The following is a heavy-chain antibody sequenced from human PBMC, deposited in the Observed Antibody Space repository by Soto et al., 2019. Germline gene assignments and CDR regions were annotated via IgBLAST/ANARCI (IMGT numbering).Heavy chain of an antibody. CDR3: ARGYSGSDADY. V-gene: IGHV3-21*01. CDR1: GFTFSTST. J-gene: IGHJ4*02. D-gene: IGHD1-26*01. CDR2: ISSSSNYI. Sequence: EVQLVESGGGLVKPGGSLRLSCAASGFTFSTSTMNWVRQAPGKGLEWVSCISSSSNYINYADSVKGRFTISRDNAKNSLYLQMNSLRAEDTAVYYCARGYSGSDADYWGQGILVTVSS.